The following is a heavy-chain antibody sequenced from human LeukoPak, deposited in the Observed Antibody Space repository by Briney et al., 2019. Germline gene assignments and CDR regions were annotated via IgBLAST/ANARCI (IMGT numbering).Heavy chain of an antibody. CDR1: GFTFSSYW. D-gene: IGHD3-22*01. V-gene: IGHV3-7*01. CDR2: IKQDGSEK. CDR3: ARDSMYYYDSSGDVPDY. Sequence: PGGSLRLSCAASGFTFSSYWMSWVRQAPGKGLEWVANIKQDGSEKYYVDSVKGRFTISRDNAKNSLYLQMNRLRAEDTAVYYCARDSMYYYDSSGDVPDYWGQGTLVTVSS. J-gene: IGHJ4*02.